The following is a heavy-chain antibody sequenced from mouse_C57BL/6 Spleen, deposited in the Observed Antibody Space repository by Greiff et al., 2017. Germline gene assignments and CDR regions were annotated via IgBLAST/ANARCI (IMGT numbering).Heavy chain of an antibody. Sequence: EVQLKESVAELVRPGASVKLSCTASGFNIKNTYMHWVKQRPEQGLEWIGRIDPANGNTKYAPKFQGKATITADTSSNTAYMQLSSLTSEDTAIYYCARVPYYYGSSYGYFDVWGTGTTVTVSS. CDR3: ARVPYYYGSSYGYFDV. CDR2: IDPANGNT. D-gene: IGHD1-1*01. CDR1: GFNIKNTY. V-gene: IGHV14-3*01. J-gene: IGHJ1*03.